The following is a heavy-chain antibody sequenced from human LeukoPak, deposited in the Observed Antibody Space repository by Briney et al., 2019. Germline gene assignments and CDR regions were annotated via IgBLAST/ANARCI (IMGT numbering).Heavy chain of an antibody. D-gene: IGHD4-17*01. CDR1: GGSISSSSYY. CDR3: ARDYYGYFDY. Sequence: SETLSLTCTVSGGSISSSSYYWGWIRQPPGKGLEWIGSIYYSGSTYYNPSLKSRVTISVDTSKNQFSLKLSSVTAADTAVYYCARDYYGYFDYWGQGTLVTVSS. CDR2: IYYSGST. J-gene: IGHJ4*02. V-gene: IGHV4-39*07.